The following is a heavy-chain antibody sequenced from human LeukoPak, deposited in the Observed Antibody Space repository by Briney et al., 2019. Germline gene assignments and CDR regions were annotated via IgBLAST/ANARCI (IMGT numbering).Heavy chain of an antibody. CDR2: ISSSSSYI. CDR1: GFTSSSYS. Sequence: GGSLRLSCAASGFTSSSYSMNWVRQAPGKGLEWVSSISSSSSYIYYADSVKGRFTISRDNAKNSLYLQMNSLRAEDTAVYYCARDPSMTTVTTRENYWGQGTLVTVSS. D-gene: IGHD4-17*01. J-gene: IGHJ4*02. V-gene: IGHV3-21*01. CDR3: ARDPSMTTVTTRENY.